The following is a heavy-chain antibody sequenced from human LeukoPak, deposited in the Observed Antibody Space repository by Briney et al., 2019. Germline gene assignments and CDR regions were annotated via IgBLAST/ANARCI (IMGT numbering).Heavy chain of an antibody. D-gene: IGHD6-13*01. Sequence: ASVKVSCKASGYTFTSYYMHWVRQAPGQGLEWMGIINPSGGSTSYAQKFQGRVTMTRDTSTSTVYMELSSLRPEDTAVYYCARDGLGSSWLANWFDPWGQGTLVTVSS. CDR2: INPSGGST. V-gene: IGHV1-46*01. J-gene: IGHJ5*02. CDR1: GYTFTSYY. CDR3: ARDGLGSSWLANWFDP.